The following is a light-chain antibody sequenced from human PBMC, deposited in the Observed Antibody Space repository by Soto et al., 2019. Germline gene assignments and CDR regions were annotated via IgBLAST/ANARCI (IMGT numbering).Light chain of an antibody. CDR1: SSDVGGYNY. CDR2: DVS. Sequence: QSALTQPASVSGSPGQSITISCTGTSSDVGGYNYVSWYQQHPGKAPKLMIYDVSTRPSGVSNRFSGSKSGNTASLTISGLQAEDEADYYCSSYTSSSTRVFGGGTKQTVL. J-gene: IGLJ2*01. CDR3: SSYTSSSTRV. V-gene: IGLV2-14*01.